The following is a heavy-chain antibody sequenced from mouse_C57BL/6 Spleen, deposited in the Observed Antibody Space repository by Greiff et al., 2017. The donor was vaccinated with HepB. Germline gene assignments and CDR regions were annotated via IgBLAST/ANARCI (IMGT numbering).Heavy chain of an antibody. D-gene: IGHD2-1*01. V-gene: IGHV1-59*01. J-gene: IGHJ1*03. CDR1: GYTFTSYW. CDR3: ARYGNHWYFDV. Sequence: VQLQQSGAELVRPGTSVKLSCKASGYTFTSYWMHWVKQRPGQGLEWIGVIDPSDSYTNYNQKFKGKATLTVDTSSSTAYMQLSSLTSEDSAVYYCARYGNHWYFDVWGTGTTVTVSS. CDR2: IDPSDSYT.